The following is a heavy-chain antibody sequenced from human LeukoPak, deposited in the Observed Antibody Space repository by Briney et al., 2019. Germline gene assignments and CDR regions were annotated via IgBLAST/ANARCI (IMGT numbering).Heavy chain of an antibody. D-gene: IGHD3-3*01. CDR3: ARDRSEALRFLEWSYDAFDI. J-gene: IGHJ3*02. CDR1: GGSISSGGYY. CDR2: IYHSGST. Sequence: PSQTLSLTCTVSGGSISSGGYYWRWIRQPPGKGLEWIGYIYHSGSTYYNPSLKSRVTISVDRSKNQFSLKLSSVTAADTAVYYCARDRSEALRFLEWSYDAFDIWGQGTMVTVSS. V-gene: IGHV4-30-2*01.